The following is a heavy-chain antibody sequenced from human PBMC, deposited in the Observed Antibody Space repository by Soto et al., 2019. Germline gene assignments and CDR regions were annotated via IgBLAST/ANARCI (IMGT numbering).Heavy chain of an antibody. Sequence: QLQLQESGPGLVKPSETLSLSCTISGGSVSSNTYYWGWIRQPPGMGLEWIGSIYTGGTFYNPSLKSRVTISVDTSKNQVPLKLSSVTAADTAVYYCARLASTGAFDYWGPGTLVIVSS. D-gene: IGHD6-19*01. CDR2: IYTGGT. V-gene: IGHV4-39*01. J-gene: IGHJ4*02. CDR1: GGSVSSNTYY. CDR3: ARLASTGAFDY.